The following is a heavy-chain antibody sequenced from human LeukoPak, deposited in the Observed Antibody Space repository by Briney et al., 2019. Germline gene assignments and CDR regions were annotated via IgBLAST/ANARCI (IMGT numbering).Heavy chain of an antibody. CDR2: INQSGST. Sequence: SETLSLTCAVSGGSFSGYSWNWIRQPPGKGLEWIGEINQSGSTKYNPSLKSRVTISIDTSKTHFSMRLNPVTAADTALYYCARCDSGGWFFDSWGQGALVTVSS. V-gene: IGHV4-34*01. J-gene: IGHJ5*01. CDR1: GGSFSGYS. D-gene: IGHD6-19*01. CDR3: ARCDSGGWFFDS.